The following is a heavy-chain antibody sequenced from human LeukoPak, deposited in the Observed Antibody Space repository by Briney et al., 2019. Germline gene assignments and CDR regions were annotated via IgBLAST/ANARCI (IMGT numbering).Heavy chain of an antibody. Sequence: GRSLRLSCAASGFSFSRSGMHWVRQAPGKGLEWVAVVWYDGSNKHYADSVKGRFTISRDNSNNTLYLQMNSLRAEDTAVYYCARDPKYSNSWFFDYWGQGTLVTVSS. CDR1: GFSFSRSG. D-gene: IGHD6-13*01. CDR2: VWYDGSNK. V-gene: IGHV3-33*01. J-gene: IGHJ4*02. CDR3: ARDPKYSNSWFFDY.